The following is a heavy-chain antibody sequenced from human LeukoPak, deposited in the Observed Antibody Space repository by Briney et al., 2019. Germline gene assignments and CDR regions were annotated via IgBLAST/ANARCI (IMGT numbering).Heavy chain of an antibody. J-gene: IGHJ3*02. Sequence: SETLSLTCTVSGGSISSGGYYWSWIRQHPGKGLEWLGHIYYSGSTYYNPSLKSRVTISVDTSKNQFSLKLSSVTAADTAVYYCAREEYYYDSSGYYLHDAFDIWGQGTMVTVSS. V-gene: IGHV4-31*03. CDR3: AREEYYYDSSGYYLHDAFDI. CDR2: IYYSGST. D-gene: IGHD3-22*01. CDR1: GGSISSGGYY.